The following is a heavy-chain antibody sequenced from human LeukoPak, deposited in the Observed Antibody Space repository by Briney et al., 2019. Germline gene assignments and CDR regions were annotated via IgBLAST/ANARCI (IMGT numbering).Heavy chain of an antibody. V-gene: IGHV4-4*07. CDR2: IYTSGST. J-gene: IGHJ5*02. CDR1: GGSISSYY. Sequence: SETLSLTCTVSGGSISSYYWSWIRQPAGKGLEWIGRIYTSGSTNYNPSLKSRVTMSVDTSKNQFSLKLSSVTAADTAIYYCATSAILDNWFDPWGQGTLVTVSS. CDR3: ATSAILDNWFDP.